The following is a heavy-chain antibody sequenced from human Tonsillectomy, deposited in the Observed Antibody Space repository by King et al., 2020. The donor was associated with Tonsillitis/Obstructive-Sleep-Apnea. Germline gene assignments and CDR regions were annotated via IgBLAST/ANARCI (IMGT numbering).Heavy chain of an antibody. Sequence: VQLVESGGGLVQPGGSLRLSCAASGFTFSSYWMHWARQAPGKGLVWVSRINSDGSSTSYADSVKGRFTNSRDNAKNTLYLQMNSLRAEETAVYYCAREGYSSSSPIDYWGQGTLVTVSS. V-gene: IGHV3-74*01. CDR2: INSDGSST. J-gene: IGHJ4*02. CDR1: GFTFSSYW. D-gene: IGHD6-6*01. CDR3: AREGYSSSSPIDY.